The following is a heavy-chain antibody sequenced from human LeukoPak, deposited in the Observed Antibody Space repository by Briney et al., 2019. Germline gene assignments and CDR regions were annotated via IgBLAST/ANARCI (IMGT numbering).Heavy chain of an antibody. D-gene: IGHD1-26*01. CDR2: ISSSSNTI. CDR1: GFTFSDYY. J-gene: IGHJ4*02. CDR3: ARRAMGGTSFDY. Sequence: PGGSLRLSCAASGFTFSDYYMTWVRQAPGKRLEWVSYISSSSNTIYYRDSVKGRLTVSRDNANKSLYPQMNNLRVEDTAVYYCARRAMGGTSFDYWGQGTLVTVSS. V-gene: IGHV3-11*04.